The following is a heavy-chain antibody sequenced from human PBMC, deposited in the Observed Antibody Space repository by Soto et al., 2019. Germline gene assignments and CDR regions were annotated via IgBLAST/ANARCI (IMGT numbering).Heavy chain of an antibody. CDR1: HECNNSSKDR. CDR2: IYYRGNA. J-gene: IGHJ4*02. V-gene: IGHV4-39*01. Sequence: SLSRAAYHECNNSSKDRWGWNDQRPGKGLEWIGSIYYRGNAYYNPSLQTRVTISLDKSKSQFSLKLNSVTAADSAFYFGQGLEGLATISYYFDFWGRGALVPVSP. D-gene: IGHD3-9*01. CDR3: QGLEGLATISYYFDF.